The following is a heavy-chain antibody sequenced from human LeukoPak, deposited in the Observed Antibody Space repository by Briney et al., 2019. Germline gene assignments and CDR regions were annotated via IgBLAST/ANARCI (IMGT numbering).Heavy chain of an antibody. D-gene: IGHD6-19*01. CDR3: AKEPYSSGWYREFSSGFDY. CDR2: ISGSGGST. Sequence: GGSLRLSCAASGFTFSSYAMSWVRQAPGKGLEWVSAISGSGGSTYYADSVKGRFTISRDNSKNTLYLQMNSLRAEDTAVYYCAKEPYSSGWYREFSSGFDYWGQGTLVTVSS. CDR1: GFTFSSYA. J-gene: IGHJ4*02. V-gene: IGHV3-23*01.